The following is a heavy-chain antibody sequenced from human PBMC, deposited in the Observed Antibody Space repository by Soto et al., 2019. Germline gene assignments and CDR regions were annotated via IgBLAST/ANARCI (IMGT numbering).Heavy chain of an antibody. CDR2: ISGSGGST. J-gene: IGHJ6*03. Sequence: GGSLRLSCAASGFTFSSYAMSWVRQAPGKGLEWVSAISGSGGSTYYADSVKGRFTISRDNSKNTLYLQMNSLRAEDTAVYYCAKDPGEPWSGSDYYYMDVWGKGTTVTVSS. D-gene: IGHD3-3*01. CDR1: GFTFSSYA. V-gene: IGHV3-23*01. CDR3: AKDPGEPWSGSDYYYMDV.